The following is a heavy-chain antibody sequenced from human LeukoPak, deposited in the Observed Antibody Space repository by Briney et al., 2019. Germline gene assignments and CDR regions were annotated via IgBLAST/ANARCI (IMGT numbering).Heavy chain of an antibody. J-gene: IGHJ3*01. CDR1: GDSVSSNSNA. CDR3: ARGVNAAFDV. Sequence: SQTLSLTCAISGDSVSSNSNAWNWIRQSPSRGLEWLGRTYYRSKWYRDYAVSMRSRMIINPDTSKNQVSLQLNSVTPEDTAVYYCARGVNAAFDVWGQGTVVTVSS. CDR2: TYYRSKWYR. D-gene: IGHD2-8*01. V-gene: IGHV6-1*01.